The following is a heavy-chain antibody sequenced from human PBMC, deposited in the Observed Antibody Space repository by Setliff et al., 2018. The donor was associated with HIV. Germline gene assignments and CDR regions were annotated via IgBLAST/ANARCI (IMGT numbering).Heavy chain of an antibody. V-gene: IGHV3-7*01. CDR2: IKHHGGEK. J-gene: IGHJ6*02. Sequence: PGGSLRLSCAASGFTFYTYAMSWVRQAPGRGLEWVASIKHHGGEKHYVESVEGRFTISRDNAKNTLYLQMNSLRAEDTAVYYCAKEGSYCSGGSCYRYYYYGMDVWGQGTTVTVSS. D-gene: IGHD2-15*01. CDR3: AKEGSYCSGGSCYRYYYYGMDV. CDR1: GFTFYTYA.